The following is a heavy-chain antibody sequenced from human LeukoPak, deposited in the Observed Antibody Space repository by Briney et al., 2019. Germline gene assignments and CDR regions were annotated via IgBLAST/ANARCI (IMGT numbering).Heavy chain of an antibody. D-gene: IGHD3-9*01. CDR2: IYYSGST. V-gene: IGHV4-59*01. CDR3: ARSVRYFDWLFPFGY. CDR1: GGSISSYY. J-gene: IGHJ4*02. Sequence: SETLSLTCTVSGGSISSYYWSWIRQPPGKGLEWIGYIYYSGSTNYNPSLKSRVTISVDTSKNQFSLKLSSVTAADTAVYYCARSVRYFDWLFPFGYWGQGTLVTVSS.